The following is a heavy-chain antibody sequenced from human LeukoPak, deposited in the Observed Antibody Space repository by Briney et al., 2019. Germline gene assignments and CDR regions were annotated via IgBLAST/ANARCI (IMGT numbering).Heavy chain of an antibody. CDR3: ARDYGSQHPIDY. J-gene: IGHJ4*02. CDR1: GYTFTGYY. CDR2: INPNSGGT. V-gene: IGHV1-2*02. D-gene: IGHD1-1*01. Sequence: ASVNVSCKASGYTFTGYYMHWVRQAPGQGLEWMGWINPNSGGTNYAKKFQGRVTMTRDTSISTGYMELSRLRSDDTAVYYCARDYGSQHPIDYWGQGTLVTVSS.